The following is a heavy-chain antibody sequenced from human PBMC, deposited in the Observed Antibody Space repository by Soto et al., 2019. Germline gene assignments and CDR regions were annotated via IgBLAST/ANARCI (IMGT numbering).Heavy chain of an antibody. J-gene: IGHJ4*02. D-gene: IGHD2-15*01. CDR2: VSSGGST. V-gene: IGHV3-23*01. Sequence: EVQLLESGGGLAQPEGSLRLSCAASGFTFTSYAMGWVRQAPGKGLEWVSVVSSGGSTYYADSVTGRFTVSRDNSKNTLSLQMNSLRAEDTAVYYCAKRRGAGGHFDYWGQGALVTVSS. CDR1: GFTFTSYA. CDR3: AKRRGAGGHFDY.